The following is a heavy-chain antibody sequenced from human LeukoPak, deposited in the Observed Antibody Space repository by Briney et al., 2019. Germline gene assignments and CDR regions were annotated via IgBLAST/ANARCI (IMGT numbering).Heavy chain of an antibody. V-gene: IGHV3-7*01. CDR2: IKQDGSEK. CDR1: GFTFSSYW. D-gene: IGHD3-22*01. J-gene: IGHJ4*02. Sequence: GGSLRLSCAASGFTFSSYWLSWVRQAPGKGLEWVANIKQDGSEKYYVDSVKGRFTISRDNAKNLLYLQMNSLRAEDTAVYYCTRVGPVVPGQNLDYWGQGTLVTVSS. CDR3: TRVGPVVPGQNLDY.